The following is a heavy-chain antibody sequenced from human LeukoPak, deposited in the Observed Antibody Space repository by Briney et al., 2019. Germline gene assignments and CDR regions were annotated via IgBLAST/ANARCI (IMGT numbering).Heavy chain of an antibody. CDR3: ARVRQQLDGMDV. V-gene: IGHV1-2*02. D-gene: IGHD6-6*01. CDR2: MNPNSGGT. J-gene: IGHJ6*02. CDR1: GYTFTGYY. Sequence: ASVKVSCKASGYTFTGYYMHWVRQAPGQGLEWMGWMNPNSGGTHYTQKFQGRVTMTRDTSISTAYMELSRLRSDDTAVYYCARVRQQLDGMDVWGQGITVTVSS.